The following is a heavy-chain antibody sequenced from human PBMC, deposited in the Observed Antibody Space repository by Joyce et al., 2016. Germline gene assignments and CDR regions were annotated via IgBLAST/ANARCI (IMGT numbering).Heavy chain of an antibody. V-gene: IGHV1-18*01. J-gene: IGHJ4*02. Sequence: QVQLVQSGAEVKKPGASVKVSCKASGYTFNSYGISWVRQAPGQGLEWMGWISAYNGNTNSAQKLQGRVTMTTDTSTSTAYMELRSLRSDDTAVYYCARQYYDYVWGSYRYLDYWGQGTLDTVSS. D-gene: IGHD3-16*02. CDR1: GYTFNSYG. CDR3: ARQYYDYVWGSYRYLDY. CDR2: ISAYNGNT.